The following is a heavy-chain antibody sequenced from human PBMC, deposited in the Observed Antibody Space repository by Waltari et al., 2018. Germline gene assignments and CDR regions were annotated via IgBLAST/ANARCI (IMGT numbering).Heavy chain of an antibody. CDR3: ARDPRSGYYSSGFSGWFDP. CDR2: GVPGLGKGTA. CDR1: GGTFKNYS. D-gene: IGHD3-22*01. Sequence: QVQLVQSGAEVKKPGSSVKVSCKVSGGTFKNYSITWVRQAPGQGVEWRGGGVPGLGKGTANYARKFQGRVSMTADESTGTAYMELSSLTSDDTAVYYCARDPRSGYYSSGFSGWFDPWGQGTLVTVSS. J-gene: IGHJ5*02. V-gene: IGHV1-69*01.